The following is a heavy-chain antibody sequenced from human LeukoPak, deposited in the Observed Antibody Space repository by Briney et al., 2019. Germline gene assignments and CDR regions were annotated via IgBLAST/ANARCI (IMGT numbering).Heavy chain of an antibody. CDR3: ARDLQYYYGSGSYPDFDY. CDR1: GFTFSSYS. V-gene: IGHV3-48*04. Sequence: GGSLRLSCAVSGFTFSSYSMNWVRQAPGKGLEWVSYISSSGSTIYYADSVKGRFTISRDNAKNSLYLQMNSLRAEDTAVYYCARDLQYYYGSGSYPDFDYWGQGTLVTVSS. J-gene: IGHJ4*02. D-gene: IGHD3-10*01. CDR2: ISSSGSTI.